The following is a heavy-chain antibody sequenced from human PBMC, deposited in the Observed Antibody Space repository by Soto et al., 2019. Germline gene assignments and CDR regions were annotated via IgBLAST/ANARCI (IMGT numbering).Heavy chain of an antibody. Sequence: SETLSLTCTVSGGSVSSSFLHWSWVRQPPGQRLEWIGYIYYTGTTNYNPSLASRVAMSVDTSKKLFTLNLRSLTAADTARYYCARLTTSSGWSLFDSWGQGMLVTVSS. D-gene: IGHD6-13*01. V-gene: IGHV4-61*01. J-gene: IGHJ4*02. CDR3: ARLTTSSGWSLFDS. CDR1: GGSVSSSFLH. CDR2: IYYTGTT.